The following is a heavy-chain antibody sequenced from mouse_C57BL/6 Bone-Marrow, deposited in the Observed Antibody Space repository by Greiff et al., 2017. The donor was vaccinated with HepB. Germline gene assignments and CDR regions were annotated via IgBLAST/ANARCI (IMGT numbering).Heavy chain of an antibody. V-gene: IGHV1-72*01. CDR1: GYTFTSYW. CDR3: AMAYFGSSDWYCDD. CDR2: IDPNSGGT. D-gene: IGHD1-1*01. Sequence: QVQLQQPGAELVKPGASVKLSCKASGYTFTSYWMHWVKQRPGRGLEWIGRIDPNSGGTKYNEKFKSKATLTVDKTSSTAYMQLSSLTSEDSAVYYCAMAYFGSSDWYCDDWGKGTTVTVSS. J-gene: IGHJ1*03.